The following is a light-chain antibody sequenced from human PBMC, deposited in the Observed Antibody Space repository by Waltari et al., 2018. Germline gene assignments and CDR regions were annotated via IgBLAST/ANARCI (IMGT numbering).Light chain of an antibody. CDR2: EAS. J-gene: IGKJ1*01. Sequence: AFRMTQSPSSPSASTGDRVTITCRASQYISNYLAWFQQRPGKAPKLLIYEASTLQRGVPSRFSGSGSGTDFTLTITSLQSDDFATYYCQQYFNYPRTFGQGTRVEIE. CDR1: QYISNY. V-gene: IGKV1-8*01. CDR3: QQYFNYPRT.